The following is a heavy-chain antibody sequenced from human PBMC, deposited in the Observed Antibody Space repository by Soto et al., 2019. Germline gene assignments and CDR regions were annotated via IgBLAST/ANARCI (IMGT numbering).Heavy chain of an antibody. CDR1: GFTFRGHA. D-gene: IGHD1-26*01. CDR3: TRGLAGGSYSDS. Sequence: GGSLRLSCTASGFTFRGHAMAWVRQTPGIGLECVGFIRSKTYGATIEYAASVKGRFTISRDDSKSTVYLQMNSLKTEDTAVYFCTRGLAGGSYSDSWDQGTLVTVSS. V-gene: IGHV3-49*04. CDR2: IRSKTYGATI. J-gene: IGHJ5*01.